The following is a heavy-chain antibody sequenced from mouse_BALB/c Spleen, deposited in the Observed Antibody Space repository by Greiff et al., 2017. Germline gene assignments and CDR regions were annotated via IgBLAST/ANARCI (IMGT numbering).Heavy chain of an antibody. J-gene: IGHJ3*01. CDR2: IYPGSGNT. V-gene: IGHV1-63*01. Sequence: QVQLQQSGAELVRPGTSVKISCKASGYAFTNYWLGWVKQRPGHGLEWIGDIYPGSGNTYYNEKFKGKATLTADKSSSTAYMQLSSLTSEDSAVYFCARSTMITTWAYWGQGTLVTVSA. CDR3: ARSTMITTWAY. CDR1: GYAFTNYW. D-gene: IGHD2-4*01.